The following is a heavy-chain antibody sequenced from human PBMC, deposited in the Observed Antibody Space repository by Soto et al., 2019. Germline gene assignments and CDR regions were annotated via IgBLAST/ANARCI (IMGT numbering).Heavy chain of an antibody. Sequence: GGSLRLCCTAPEFSVTSNYMSWVRQAPGKVLEWVSLMYAGGRTSYADSVKGRFPVSRDNSNNTLFLQLNRLKVEDTAVYYCASGTWGSSWHNFFDYWDQGVRVTASS. CDR3: ASGTWGSSWHNFFDY. CDR2: MYAGGRT. V-gene: IGHV3-53*01. D-gene: IGHD6-13*01. J-gene: IGHJ4*02. CDR1: EFSVTSNY.